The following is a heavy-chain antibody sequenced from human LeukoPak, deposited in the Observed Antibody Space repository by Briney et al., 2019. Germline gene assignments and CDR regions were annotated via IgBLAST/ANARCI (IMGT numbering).Heavy chain of an antibody. D-gene: IGHD6-6*01. V-gene: IGHV4-31*03. Sequence: SETLSLTCTVSGGSISSGGYYWSWIRQHPGKGLEWIGYIYYSGSTYYNPSLKSRVTISVDTSKNQFSLKLSSVTAADTAVYYCARGVEEQLVRTGWFDPWGQGTLVTVSS. CDR3: ARGVEEQLVRTGWFDP. J-gene: IGHJ5*02. CDR1: GGSISSGGYY. CDR2: IYYSGST.